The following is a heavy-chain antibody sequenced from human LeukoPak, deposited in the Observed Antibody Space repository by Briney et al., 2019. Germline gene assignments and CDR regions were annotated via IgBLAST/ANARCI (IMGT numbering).Heavy chain of an antibody. D-gene: IGHD2-2*01. J-gene: IGHJ6*02. CDR3: ARIVGYCSSTSCYGTRVYYYYGMDV. CDR2: IIPILGIA. Sequence: PVKVSCKASGGTFSSYAISWVRQAPGQGLEWMGRIIPILGIANYAQKFQGRVTITADKSTSTAYMELSSLRSEDPAVYYCARIVGYCSSTSCYGTRVYYYYGMDVWGQGTTVTVSS. CDR1: GGTFSSYA. V-gene: IGHV1-69*04.